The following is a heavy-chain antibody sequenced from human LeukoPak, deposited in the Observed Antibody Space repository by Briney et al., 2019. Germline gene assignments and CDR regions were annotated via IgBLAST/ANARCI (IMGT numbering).Heavy chain of an antibody. V-gene: IGHV4-61*02. CDR3: ARDGDCSGGSCRDFDY. CDR1: GGSMSSGSYY. Sequence: SETLSLTCTVSGGSMSSGSYYWSWIRQPAGKGLEWIGRIYTSGSTNYNPSLKSRVTMSVDTSKNQFSLKLSSVTAADTAVYYCARDGDCSGGSCRDFDYWGQGTLVTVSS. CDR2: IYTSGST. D-gene: IGHD2-15*01. J-gene: IGHJ4*02.